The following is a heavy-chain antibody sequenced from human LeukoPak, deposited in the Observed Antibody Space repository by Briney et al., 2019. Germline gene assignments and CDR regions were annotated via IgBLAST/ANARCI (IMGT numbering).Heavy chain of an antibody. CDR2: IYHSGST. CDR1: GGSISSINW. D-gene: IGHD2-15*01. J-gene: IGHJ3*02. CDR3: ATHTVAATGLGAFDI. V-gene: IGHV4-4*02. Sequence: PSETLSLTCAVSGGSISSINWWSWVRQPPGKGLEWIGDIYHSGSTNYNPSLKSRVTISVDKSKNQFSLKLNSVTAADTAVYYCATHTVAATGLGAFDIWGQGTMVTVSS.